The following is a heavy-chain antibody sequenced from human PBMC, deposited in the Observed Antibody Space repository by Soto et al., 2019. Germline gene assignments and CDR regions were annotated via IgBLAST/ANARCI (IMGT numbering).Heavy chain of an antibody. D-gene: IGHD3-10*01. V-gene: IGHV4-4*02. J-gene: IGHJ3*02. CDR2: VHHTGAS. Sequence: SETLSLTCAVSGGPITSYNWYNWVRQPPGKGLEWIGEVHHTGASHYSPSLKSRVAISVDKSKNQFSLTLTSVTAADTAMYYCTKDYNGADAFDIWGQGAMVTVSS. CDR1: GGPITSYNW. CDR3: TKDYNGADAFDI.